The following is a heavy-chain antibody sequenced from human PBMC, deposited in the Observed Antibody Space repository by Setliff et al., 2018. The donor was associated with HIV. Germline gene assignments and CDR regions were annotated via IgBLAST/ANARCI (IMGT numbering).Heavy chain of an antibody. Sequence: PSETLSLTCTVSGGSISSGDYYWSWIRQHPRKGLEWIGYIYYTGSTYYNPSLKSRVTISVDTSKNQFSLKLSSVTAADTAVYYCASLMYYYGSGSYKVFDYWGQGTLVTVSS. CDR3: ASLMYYYGSGSYKVFDY. CDR1: GGSISSGDYY. D-gene: IGHD3-10*01. CDR2: IYYTGST. J-gene: IGHJ4*02. V-gene: IGHV4-31*03.